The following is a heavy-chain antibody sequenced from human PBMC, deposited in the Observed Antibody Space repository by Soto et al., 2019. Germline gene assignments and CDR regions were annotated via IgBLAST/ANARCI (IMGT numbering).Heavy chain of an antibody. D-gene: IGHD3-3*01. Sequence: GGSLRLSCAASGFTFSSYDMHWFRQATGKGLEWVSAIGTAGDTYYPGSVKGRFTISRENAKNSLYLQMNSLRAGDTAVYYCARAISTTGWFDPWGQGTLVTVSS. V-gene: IGHV3-13*01. CDR3: ARAISTTGWFDP. CDR1: GFTFSSYD. J-gene: IGHJ5*02. CDR2: IGTAGDT.